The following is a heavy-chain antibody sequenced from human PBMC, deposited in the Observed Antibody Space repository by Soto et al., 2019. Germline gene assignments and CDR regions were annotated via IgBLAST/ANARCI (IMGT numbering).Heavy chain of an antibody. V-gene: IGHV4-31*03. CDR1: GGSGGDGGGY. CDR3: AREAYYYGSGSYYHDAFDI. CDR2: IYYSGST. Sequence: SVTRPQTSTVAGGSGGDGGGYRIWIHKHPGNCLEWFGYIYYSGSTYYNPSLKSRVTISVDTSKNQFSLKLSSVTAADTAVYYCAREAYYYGSGSYYHDAFDIWGQGTRVTGSS. J-gene: IGHJ3*02. D-gene: IGHD3-10*01.